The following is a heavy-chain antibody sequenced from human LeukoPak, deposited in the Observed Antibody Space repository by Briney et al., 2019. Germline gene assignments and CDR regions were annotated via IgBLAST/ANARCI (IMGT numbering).Heavy chain of an antibody. V-gene: IGHV4-59*11. CDR1: GGSIGSHY. Sequence: SETLSLTCSVSGGSIGSHYWTWIRQPPGKGLEWIGYISYIGGTNYNPSLKSRVTISINTSKNQFSLKLSSVTAADTAVYYCATDPTTETKGLDIWGQGTLVTVSS. D-gene: IGHD4-17*01. CDR3: ATDPTTETKGLDI. J-gene: IGHJ3*02. CDR2: ISYIGGT.